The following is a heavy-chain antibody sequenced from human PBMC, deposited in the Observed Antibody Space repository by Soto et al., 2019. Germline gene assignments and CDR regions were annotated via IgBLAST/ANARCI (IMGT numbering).Heavy chain of an antibody. CDR2: IIPIFGTA. CDR1: GGTFSSYA. D-gene: IGHD3-22*01. Sequence: QVQLVQSGAEVKKPGSSVKVSCKASGGTFSSYAISWVRQAPGQGLEWMGGIIPIFGTANYAQKFQGRVTSTADESTSTAYMERSSLGSEDTAVYYCANDVAGYDSRGYGWFDPWGQGTLVTVSS. J-gene: IGHJ5*02. CDR3: ANDVAGYDSRGYGWFDP. V-gene: IGHV1-69*12.